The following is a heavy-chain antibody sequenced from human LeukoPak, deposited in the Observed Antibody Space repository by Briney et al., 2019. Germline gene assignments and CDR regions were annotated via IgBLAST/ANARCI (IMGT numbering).Heavy chain of an antibody. Sequence: ASVKVSCKAFGYTSTSYVINWVRQATGQGLEWLGWMNPNSGSTSYAQKFQGRVTMTRDTSISTAYMELSSLRSEDTAVYYCARGVLWDDWYFDLWGRGTLVTVSS. CDR1: GYTSTSYV. CDR3: ARGVLWDDWYFDL. J-gene: IGHJ2*01. D-gene: IGHD3-10*01. V-gene: IGHV1-8*01. CDR2: MNPNSGST.